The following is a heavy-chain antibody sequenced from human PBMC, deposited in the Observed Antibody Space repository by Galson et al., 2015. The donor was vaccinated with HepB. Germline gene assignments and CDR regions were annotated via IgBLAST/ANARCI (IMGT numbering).Heavy chain of an antibody. Sequence: SVKVSCKASGYTFTSYYMHWVRQAPGQGLEWMGIINPSGGSSNYAQKFQGRVTMTRETPTSTVYMELSSLRSEDTGVYYCARDSLGSYQFDYWGQGTLVTVSS. D-gene: IGHD1-26*01. CDR1: GYTFTSYY. CDR3: ARDSLGSYQFDY. V-gene: IGHV1-46*01. CDR2: INPSGGSS. J-gene: IGHJ4*02.